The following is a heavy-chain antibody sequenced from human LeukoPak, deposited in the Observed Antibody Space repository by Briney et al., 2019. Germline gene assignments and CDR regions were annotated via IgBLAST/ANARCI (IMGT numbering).Heavy chain of an antibody. CDR2: ISGSGGST. CDR1: GFTFSSYA. CDR3: AKALSSSGWYESDY. D-gene: IGHD6-19*01. V-gene: IGHV3-23*01. J-gene: IGHJ4*02. Sequence: GASLRLSCAASGFTFSSYAMSWVRQAPGKELEWVSAISGSGGSTCYADSVKGRFTISRDNSKNTLYLQMNSLRAEDTAVYYCAKALSSSGWYESDYWGQGTLVTVSS.